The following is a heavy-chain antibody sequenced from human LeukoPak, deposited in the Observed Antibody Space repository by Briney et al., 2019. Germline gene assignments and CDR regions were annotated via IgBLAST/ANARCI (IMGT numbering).Heavy chain of an antibody. CDR2: IRNKANIYTT. Sequence: GGSLRLSCAASGFTFSDHYMDWVRQAPGKGLERVGRIRNKANIYTTEYAASVKGRFTISRDDSKNSLYLQMNSLKTEDTAVYYCARAPNSGTLGEDYWGQGTLVTVSS. J-gene: IGHJ4*02. CDR3: ARAPNSGTLGEDY. CDR1: GFTFSDHY. V-gene: IGHV3-72*01. D-gene: IGHD1-26*01.